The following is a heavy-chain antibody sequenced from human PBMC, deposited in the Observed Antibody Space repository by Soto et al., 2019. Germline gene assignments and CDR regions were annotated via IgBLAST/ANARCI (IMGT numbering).Heavy chain of an antibody. CDR3: AHRRPYTRAGTDLGVWFVP. D-gene: IGHD6-19*01. CDR2: IYWDDDK. V-gene: IGHV2-5*02. J-gene: IGHJ5*02. Sequence: QITLKESGPTLVKPTQTLTLTCTFSGFSLSTSGVGVGWIRQPPGKALEWLALIYWDDDKRYRPSLKSRLTISKDTSNNLVVLKMTNMDPVDTATYYCAHRRPYTRAGTDLGVWFVPMGQGPLVTVSS. CDR1: GFSLSTSGVG.